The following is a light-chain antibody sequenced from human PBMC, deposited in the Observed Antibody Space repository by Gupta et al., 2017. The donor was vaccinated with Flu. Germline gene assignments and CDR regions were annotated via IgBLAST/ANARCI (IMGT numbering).Light chain of an antibody. CDR1: KLGNNY. J-gene: IGLJ3*02. CDR3: QSCDSSKGV. Sequence: SSELAQPPSVSVSPGQTSSITCSGDKLGNNYVCWYQQTPGQSPILVIYKVNKRPSGSPDRFSGSTSGNTATLTIRGTQARDEADYYWQSCDSSKGVFGGGTKLTVL. V-gene: IGLV3-1*01. CDR2: KVN.